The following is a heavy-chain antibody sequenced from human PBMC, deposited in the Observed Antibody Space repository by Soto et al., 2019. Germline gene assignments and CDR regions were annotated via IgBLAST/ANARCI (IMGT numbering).Heavy chain of an antibody. CDR2: IYHSGST. V-gene: IGHV4-61*01. J-gene: IGHJ6*02. CDR1: GGSVSSGSYY. D-gene: IGHD5-12*01. CDR3: ARDRSEYSGSGPPPYYYYFGMDV. Sequence: PSETLSLTCTVSGGSVSSGSYYWSWIRQPPGKRLEWIGYIYHSGSTNYNPSLKSRVTISVDTSKNQFSLKLTSVTAADTAVYYCARDRSEYSGSGPPPYYYYFGMDVWGPGTTVTVSS.